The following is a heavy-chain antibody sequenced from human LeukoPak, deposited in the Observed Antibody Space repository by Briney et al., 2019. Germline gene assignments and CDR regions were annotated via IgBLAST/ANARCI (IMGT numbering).Heavy chain of an antibody. D-gene: IGHD3-10*01. V-gene: IGHV3-21*01. CDR1: GFTFSSYS. CDR3: ARAIWFGIDAFDI. CDR2: ISSSSSYI. Sequence: GGSLRLSCAASGFTFSSYSMNWVRQAPGKGLEWVSSISSSSSYIYYADSVKGRFTISRDNAKNSLYLQMNSLRAEDTAVYYCARAIWFGIDAFDIWGQGTMVTVSS. J-gene: IGHJ3*02.